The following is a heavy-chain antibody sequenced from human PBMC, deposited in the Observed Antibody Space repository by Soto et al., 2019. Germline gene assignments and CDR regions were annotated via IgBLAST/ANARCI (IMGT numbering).Heavy chain of an antibody. CDR1: GGSVSGHY. V-gene: IGHV4-34*01. CDR3: ARDRGYQVVSWSSYYYDLDV. J-gene: IGHJ6*02. Sequence: QVQLQQWGAGLLKPSETLSLNCTVQGGSVSGHYWSWICQSPGKGLEWIGEINHSGSTNYNPSLKSRVTISVDTSRNQFSLKVRSVTAADTAVYYCARDRGYQVVSWSSYYYDLDVWGQGATVTVSS. CDR2: INHSGST. D-gene: IGHD2-15*01.